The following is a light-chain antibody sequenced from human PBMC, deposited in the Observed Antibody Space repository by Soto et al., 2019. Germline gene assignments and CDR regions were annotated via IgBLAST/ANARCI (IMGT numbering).Light chain of an antibody. V-gene: IGLV2-14*01. Sequence: QSALTQPASVSGSPGQSITISCTGTSSDVGSYKDVSWYQQHPGKAPKLMIYDVSNRPSGVSNRFSGSKSGNTASLTISGLQAEDEADYYCSSYRSSRTLVVFGGRTKLTVL. CDR3: SSYRSSRTLVV. CDR2: DVS. CDR1: SSDVGSYKD. J-gene: IGLJ2*01.